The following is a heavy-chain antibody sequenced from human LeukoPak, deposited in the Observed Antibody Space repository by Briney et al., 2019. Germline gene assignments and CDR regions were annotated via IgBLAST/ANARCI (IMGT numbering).Heavy chain of an antibody. CDR3: ARDRVAVAQNWFDP. CDR1: GFTFSSYG. Sequence: GSLRLSCAASGFTFSSYGMHWVRQAPGKGLEWVAVIWYDGSNKYYADSVKGRFTISRDNSKNTLYPQMNSLRAEDTAVYYCARDRVAVAQNWFDPWGQGTLVTVSS. CDR2: IWYDGSNK. J-gene: IGHJ5*02. V-gene: IGHV3-33*01. D-gene: IGHD6-19*01.